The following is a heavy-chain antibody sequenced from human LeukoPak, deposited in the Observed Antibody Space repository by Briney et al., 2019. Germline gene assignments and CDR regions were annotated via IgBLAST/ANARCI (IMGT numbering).Heavy chain of an antibody. CDR1: GYTFTSYG. Sequence: ASVKVSCKASGYTFTSYGISWVRQAPGQGLEWMGWIQPYSGNTNYAQKLQGRVTMTTDTSTSTAYMDLRSLRSDDTAVYYCARDVSSSWYTSWGQGTLVTVSS. CDR2: IQPYSGNT. V-gene: IGHV1-18*04. D-gene: IGHD6-13*01. CDR3: ARDVSSSWYTS. J-gene: IGHJ4*02.